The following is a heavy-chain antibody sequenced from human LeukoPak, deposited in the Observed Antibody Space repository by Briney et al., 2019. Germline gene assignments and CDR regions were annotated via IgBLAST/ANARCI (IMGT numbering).Heavy chain of an antibody. D-gene: IGHD3-22*01. Sequence: GGSLRLSCAASGFTFSSYAMHWVRQAPGKGLEWVAVISYDGSNKYYADSVKGRFTISRDNSKNTLYLQMNSLRAEDTAVYYCARKYDSSGYYPEKNPSPFDYWGQGTPVTVSS. CDR2: ISYDGSNK. V-gene: IGHV3-30-3*01. CDR1: GFTFSSYA. CDR3: ARKYDSSGYYPEKNPSPFDY. J-gene: IGHJ4*02.